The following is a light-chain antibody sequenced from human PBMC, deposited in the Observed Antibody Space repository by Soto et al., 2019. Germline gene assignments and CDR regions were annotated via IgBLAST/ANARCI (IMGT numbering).Light chain of an antibody. Sequence: QLVLTQPPSVSGAPGQRVTISCTGSSSNIGAGYDVHWYQRPPGTAPQLLIYNNNNRPSGVPDRFSGSKSGNTASLTISGLQAEDEAEYYCSLYTSDSTYVFGTGTKLTVL. J-gene: IGLJ1*01. CDR1: SSNIGAGYD. CDR2: NNN. V-gene: IGLV1-40*01. CDR3: SLYTSDSTYV.